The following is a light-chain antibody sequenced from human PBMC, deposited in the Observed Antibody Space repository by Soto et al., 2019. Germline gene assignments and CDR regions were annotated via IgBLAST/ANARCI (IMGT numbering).Light chain of an antibody. V-gene: IGKV3-20*01. CDR3: QQYGSSPT. Sequence: DIVLTQSPGTLSLSPGERATLSCRASQSVSSSYLAWYQQKPGQAPRLLIYGASSRATAIPDRFSGSGSGTDFTLTISRLEPEDFAVYYCQQYGSSPTFGQGTKVEIK. CDR2: GAS. J-gene: IGKJ1*01. CDR1: QSVSSSY.